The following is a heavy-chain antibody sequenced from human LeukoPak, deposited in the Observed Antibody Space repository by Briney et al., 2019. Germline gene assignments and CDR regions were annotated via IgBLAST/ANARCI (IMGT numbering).Heavy chain of an antibody. J-gene: IGHJ4*02. D-gene: IGHD2-2*01. V-gene: IGHV4-59*01. CDR3: ARVPGKYCSSTSCYWFPFDY. CDR2: IYYSGST. CDR1: GGSISSYY. Sequence: PSETLSLTCTVSGGSISSYYWSWIRQPPGKGLEWIGYIYYSGSTNYNPSLKSRVTISVDTSKNQFSLKLSSVTAADTAVYYCARVPGKYCSSTSCYWFPFDYWGQGTLVTVSS.